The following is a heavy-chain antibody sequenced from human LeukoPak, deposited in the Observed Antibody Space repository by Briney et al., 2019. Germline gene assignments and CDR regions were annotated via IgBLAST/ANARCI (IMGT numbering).Heavy chain of an antibody. CDR2: IIPIFGTA. V-gene: IGHV1-69*13. CDR1: GGTFSSYA. D-gene: IGHD6-19*01. CDR3: ARGGDSSGWYVGSPHFDY. J-gene: IGHJ4*02. Sequence: SVKVSCKASGGTFSSYAISWVRQAPGQGLEWMGGIIPIFGTANYAQKLQGRVTITADESTSTAYMELSSLRSEDTAVYYCARGGDSSGWYVGSPHFDYWGQGTLVTVSS.